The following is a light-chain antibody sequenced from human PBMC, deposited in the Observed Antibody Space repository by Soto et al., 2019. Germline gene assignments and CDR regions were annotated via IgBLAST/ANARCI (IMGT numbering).Light chain of an antibody. CDR3: NSKGTGLTYV. Sequence: QSALTQPASVSGSPGQSITISCTGTSSDVGGYNYVSWYQQYPGKVPKLMIYEVSNRPAGVSNRLSGSKSGNTASLTISGLQAEDEADYYCNSKGTGLTYVFGTGTKVTVL. CDR1: SSDVGGYNY. CDR2: EVS. J-gene: IGLJ1*01. V-gene: IGLV2-14*01.